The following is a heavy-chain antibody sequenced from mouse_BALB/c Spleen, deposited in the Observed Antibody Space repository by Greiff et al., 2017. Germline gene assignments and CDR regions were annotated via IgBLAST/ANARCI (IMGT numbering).Heavy chain of an antibody. CDR2: INPNNGGT. CDR3: ARGSGNDEAWFAY. J-gene: IGHJ3*01. V-gene: IGHV1-18*01. D-gene: IGHD2-2*01. CDR1: GFTFTDYN. Sequence: VQLKQSGPELVKPGASVKIPCKASGFTFTDYNMDWVQQSHGKSLEWIGDINPNNGGTIYNQKFKGKATLTVDKSSSTAYMELRSLTSEDTAVYYCARGSGNDEAWFAYWGQGTLVTVSA.